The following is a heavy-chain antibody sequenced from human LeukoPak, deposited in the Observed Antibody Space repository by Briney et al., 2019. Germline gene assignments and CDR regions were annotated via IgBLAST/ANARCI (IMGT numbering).Heavy chain of an antibody. CDR2: ISSSSSYT. CDR3: AKDGTGGYYYLDY. V-gene: IGHV3-21*01. CDR1: RFTFSSYS. Sequence: GGSLRLSCAASRFTFSSYSMNWVRQAPGKGLEWVFSISSSSSYTYYADSVKGRFTISRDNAKNSLYLQMNSLRAEDTAVYYCAKDGTGGYYYLDYWGQGTLVTVSS. D-gene: IGHD3-22*01. J-gene: IGHJ4*02.